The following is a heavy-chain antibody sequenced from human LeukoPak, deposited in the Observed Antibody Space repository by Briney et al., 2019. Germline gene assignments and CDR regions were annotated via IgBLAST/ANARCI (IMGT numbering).Heavy chain of an antibody. J-gene: IGHJ4*02. D-gene: IGHD6-19*01. CDR2: TRNKANSYTT. V-gene: IGHV3-72*01. CDR3: AREDKQWLADYYFDY. Sequence: PGGSLRLSCAASGFTCSDHYMDWVRQAPGKGLEWVGRTRNKANSYTTEYAASVKGRFTISRDDSKNSLYLQMNSLKTEDTAVYYCAREDKQWLADYYFDYWGQGTLVTVSS. CDR1: GFTCSDHY.